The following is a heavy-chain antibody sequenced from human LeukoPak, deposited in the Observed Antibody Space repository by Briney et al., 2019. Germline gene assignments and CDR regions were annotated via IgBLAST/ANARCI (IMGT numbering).Heavy chain of an antibody. CDR1: GGSFSGYY. D-gene: IGHD4-17*01. V-gene: IGHV4-34*01. CDR2: INHSGST. J-gene: IGHJ3*02. Sequence: PSETLSLTCAVYGGSFSGYYWSCILQPPGKGLEWIGEINHSGSTNYNPSLKSRVTISVDTSKNQFSLKLSSVTAADTAVYYCADYGDYAFDIWGQGTMVTVSS. CDR3: ADYGDYAFDI.